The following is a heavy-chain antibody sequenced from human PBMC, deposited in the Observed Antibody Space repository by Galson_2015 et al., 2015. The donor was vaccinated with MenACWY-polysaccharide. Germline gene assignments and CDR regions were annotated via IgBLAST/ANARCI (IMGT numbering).Heavy chain of an antibody. Sequence: SLRISCAASGFTFSNYWMSWVRQAPGKGLEWVANIKQDGSEKYYVDSVKGRFTISRDNAKNSLSLQMNSLRAEDTAVYYCARGLGVTRTRWYYWGQGTLVTVSS. J-gene: IGHJ4*02. CDR2: IKQDGSEK. D-gene: IGHD1-26*01. V-gene: IGHV3-7*01. CDR3: ARGLGVTRTRWYY. CDR1: GFTFSNYW.